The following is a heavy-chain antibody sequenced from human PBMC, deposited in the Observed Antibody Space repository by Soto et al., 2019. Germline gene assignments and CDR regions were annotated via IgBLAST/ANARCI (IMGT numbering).Heavy chain of an antibody. V-gene: IGHV6-1*01. D-gene: IGHD3-10*01. CDR3: VRDRYSISGWFYP. Sequence: SQTLSLTCAISGDSVSSYSAAWNWIRQSPSGGLEWLGRTYYRSRVFSDYAESVKSRIIINPDTSKNQFSLQLKSVTPEDTAVYYCVRDRYSISGWFYPWGQGTPVSVSS. CDR2: TYYRSRVFS. J-gene: IGHJ5*02. CDR1: GDSVSSYSAA.